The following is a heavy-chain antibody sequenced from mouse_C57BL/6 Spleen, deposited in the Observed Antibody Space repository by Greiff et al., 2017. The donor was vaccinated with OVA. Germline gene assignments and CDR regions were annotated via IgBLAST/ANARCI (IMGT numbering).Heavy chain of an antibody. CDR1: GYTFTSYW. V-gene: IGHV1-69*01. CDR2: IDPSNSST. CDR3: AKAYYSNYGGYYAMDY. Sequence: VQLQQPGAELVMPGASVKLSCKASGYTFTSYWMHWVKQRPGQGLEWIGEIDPSNSSTNYNQKFKGQSTLTVDKSSSTAYMQLSSLTSEDSAVYYCAKAYYSNYGGYYAMDYWGQGTSVTVSS. D-gene: IGHD2-5*01. J-gene: IGHJ4*01.